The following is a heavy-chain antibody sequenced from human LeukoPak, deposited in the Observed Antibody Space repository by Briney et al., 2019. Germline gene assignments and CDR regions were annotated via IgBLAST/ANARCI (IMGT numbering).Heavy chain of an antibody. J-gene: IGHJ6*02. D-gene: IGHD3-9*01. CDR3: ARGTYFDWLLTSRDYGMDV. CDR1: GYTFTSYG. CDR2: ISAYNGNT. Sequence: ASVKVSCMASGYTFTSYGISWVRQAPGQGLEWMGWISAYNGNTNYAQKLQGRVTMTTDTSTSTAYMELRSLRSDDTAVYYCARGTYFDWLLTSRDYGMDVWGQGTTVTVSS. V-gene: IGHV1-18*01.